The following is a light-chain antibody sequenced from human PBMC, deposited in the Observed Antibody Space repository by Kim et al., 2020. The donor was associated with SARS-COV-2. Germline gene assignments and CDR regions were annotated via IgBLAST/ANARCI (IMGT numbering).Light chain of an antibody. J-gene: IGLJ2*01. Sequence: VSPGQTASITCSGDKLGDKYACWYQQKPGQSPVLVIYQNSKRPSGIPERFSGSNSGNAATLTISGTQAMDEADYYCQAWDSSTVVFGGGTQLTVL. CDR2: QNS. CDR3: QAWDSSTVV. V-gene: IGLV3-1*01. CDR1: KLGDKY.